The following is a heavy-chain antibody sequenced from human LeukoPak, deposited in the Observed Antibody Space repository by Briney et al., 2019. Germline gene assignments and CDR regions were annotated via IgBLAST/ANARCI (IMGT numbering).Heavy chain of an antibody. D-gene: IGHD3-22*01. CDR2: IIPIFGTA. CDR1: GGTFSSYA. Sequence: SVKVSCKAYGGTFSSYAISWVRQAPGQGLEWMGGIIPIFGTANYAQKFQGRVTITADESTSTAYMELSSLRSEDTAVYYCARALYYDSSGYLFDYWGQGTLVTVSS. J-gene: IGHJ4*02. V-gene: IGHV1-69*13. CDR3: ARALYYDSSGYLFDY.